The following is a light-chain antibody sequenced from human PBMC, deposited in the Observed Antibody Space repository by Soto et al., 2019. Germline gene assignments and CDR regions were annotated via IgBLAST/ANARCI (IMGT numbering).Light chain of an antibody. Sequence: QSALTQPASVSGSPGQSISISCTGTSSDVGGYKYVSWYQQHPGKAPKLMIYDVSNRPSGVSNRFSGSKSGNTASLTISGLQAEDEADYYCTSYISSSTLYVFGTGTKLTVL. V-gene: IGLV2-14*01. CDR1: SSDVGGYKY. CDR3: TSYISSSTLYV. J-gene: IGLJ1*01. CDR2: DVS.